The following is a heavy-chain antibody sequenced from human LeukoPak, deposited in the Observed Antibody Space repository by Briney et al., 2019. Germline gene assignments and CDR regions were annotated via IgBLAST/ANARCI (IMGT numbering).Heavy chain of an antibody. D-gene: IGHD1-1*01. V-gene: IGHV4-38-2*01. CDR3: ARRRTIGYFDY. Sequence: PSKTLSLTCAVSGYSISSGYYWGWIRQPPGKGLEWIGSIYHSGSTYYNPSLKSRVTISVDTSKNQFSLKLSSVTAADTAVYYCARRRTIGYFDYWGQGTLVTVSS. CDR2: IYHSGST. CDR1: GYSISSGYY. J-gene: IGHJ4*02.